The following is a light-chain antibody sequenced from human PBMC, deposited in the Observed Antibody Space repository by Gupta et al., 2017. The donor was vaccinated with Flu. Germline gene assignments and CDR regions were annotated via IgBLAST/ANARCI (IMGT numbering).Light chain of an antibody. Sequence: QSVLTQPASVSGSPGQSITISCTGTNSDFGDYNRVSWYQQHPGKAPKLIIYEVSYRPSGVSDRFSGSKSGNTASLTISGLQTDDEADYYCSSYTRSTASIIAWVFGGGTKVTGL. J-gene: IGLJ3*02. V-gene: IGLV2-14*01. CDR3: SSYTRSTASIIAWV. CDR1: NSDFGDYNR. CDR2: EVS.